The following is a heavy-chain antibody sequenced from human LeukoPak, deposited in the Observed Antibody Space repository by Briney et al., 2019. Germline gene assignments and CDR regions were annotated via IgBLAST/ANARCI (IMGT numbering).Heavy chain of an antibody. D-gene: IGHD2-2*01. CDR2: IIPIFGTA. V-gene: IGHV1-69*05. CDR3: ARGAKQLITSRAYYYYYMDV. CDR1: GSTFSSYA. Sequence: SVKVSCKASGSTFSSYAISWVRQAPGQGLEWMGGIIPIFGTANYAQKFQGRVTITTDESTSTAYMELSSLRSEDTAVYYCARGAKQLITSRAYYYYYMDVWGKGTTVTVSS. J-gene: IGHJ6*03.